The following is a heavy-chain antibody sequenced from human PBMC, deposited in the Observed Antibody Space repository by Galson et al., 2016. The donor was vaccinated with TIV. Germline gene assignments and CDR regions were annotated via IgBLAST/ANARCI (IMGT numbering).Heavy chain of an antibody. CDR3: ARGRGSMTMMLGVGYYYGMDV. J-gene: IGHJ6*04. D-gene: IGHD4/OR15-4a*01. Sequence: SVKVSCKASGYTFSKYGISWVRQAPGQGLEWMGWISGDSGNTEYARKFQGRVIMTADTSTGTALLEVRSLTSDDTAVYYCARGRGSMTMMLGVGYYYGMDVWGKGNTVSVSS. CDR1: GYTFSKYG. V-gene: IGHV1-18*04. CDR2: ISGDSGNT.